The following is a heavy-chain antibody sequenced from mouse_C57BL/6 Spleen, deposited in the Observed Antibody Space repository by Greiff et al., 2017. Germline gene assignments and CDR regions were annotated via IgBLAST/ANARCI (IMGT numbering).Heavy chain of an antibody. J-gene: IGHJ2*01. V-gene: IGHV1-5*01. CDR1: GYTFTSYW. Sequence: EVQLQQSGTVLARPGASVKMSCKTSGYTFTSYWMHWVKQRPGQGLEWIGAIYPGNSDTSYNQKFKGKAKLTAVTSASTAYMELSSLTNEDSAVYYCTREPFTTDYFDYWGQGTTLTVSS. CDR2: IYPGNSDT. CDR3: TREPFTTDYFDY. D-gene: IGHD1-1*01.